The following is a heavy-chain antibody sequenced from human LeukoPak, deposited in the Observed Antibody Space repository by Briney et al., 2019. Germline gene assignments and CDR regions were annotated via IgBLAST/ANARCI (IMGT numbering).Heavy chain of an antibody. D-gene: IGHD6-19*01. V-gene: IGHV1-2*02. CDR3: ARLQDDSIAVTGSFDY. CDR1: GYTFTGYH. Sequence: ASVKVSCKASGYTFTGYHMHWVRQAPGQGLEWMGWINPNSGGTNHAQKFQVRVTMTRDTSISTAYMELSSLRSDDTAVYYCARLQDDSIAVTGSFDYWGQGTLVAVSS. J-gene: IGHJ4*02. CDR2: INPNSGGT.